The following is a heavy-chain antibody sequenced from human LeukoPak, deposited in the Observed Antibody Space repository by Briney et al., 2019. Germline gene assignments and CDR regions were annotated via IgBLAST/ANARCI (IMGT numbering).Heavy chain of an antibody. V-gene: IGHV3-66*04. CDR2: IYSGGST. CDR1: GFTVSSNY. D-gene: IGHD6-13*01. CDR3: ARPGGDSSSWSPSGLGY. Sequence: QTGGSLRLSCAASGFTVSSNYMSWVRQAPGKGLEWVSVIYSGGSTYYADSVKGRFTISRDNSKNTLYLQMNSLRAEDTAVYYCARPGGDSSSWSPSGLGYWGQGTLVTVSS. J-gene: IGHJ4*02.